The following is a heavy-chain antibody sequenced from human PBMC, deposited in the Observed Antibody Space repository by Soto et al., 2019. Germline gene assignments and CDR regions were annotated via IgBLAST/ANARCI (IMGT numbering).Heavy chain of an antibody. J-gene: IGHJ4*02. CDR2: IWYDGSNK. CDR1: GFTFSNYG. Sequence: QVQLVESGGGVVQPGRSLRLSCAASGFTFSNYGMHWVRQAPGKGLEWVAVIWYDGSNKYYADPVKGRFTISRDNSKNTLYVQMNSLRAEDTAVYYCARDPSHGSGSYLDYWGQGTLVTVSS. D-gene: IGHD3-10*01. V-gene: IGHV3-33*01. CDR3: ARDPSHGSGSYLDY.